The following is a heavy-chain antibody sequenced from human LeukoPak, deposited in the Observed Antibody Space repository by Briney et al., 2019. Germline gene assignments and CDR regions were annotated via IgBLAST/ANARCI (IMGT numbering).Heavy chain of an antibody. CDR2: VSSSGSFK. Sequence: PGGSLRLSCETSGFAFSNHGLTWVRQAPGKGLEWVSFVSSSGSFKYYADSVRGRFTISGDNAENSLYLQMNSLRAEDTAVYYCARDDYGLLTGEHYYFDYWGQGTLVTVSS. CDR3: ARDDYGLLTGEHYYFDY. V-gene: IGHV3-21*01. CDR1: GFAFSNHG. D-gene: IGHD3-9*01. J-gene: IGHJ4*02.